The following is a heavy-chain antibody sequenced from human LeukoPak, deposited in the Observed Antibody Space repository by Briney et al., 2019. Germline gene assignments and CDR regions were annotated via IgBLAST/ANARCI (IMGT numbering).Heavy chain of an antibody. V-gene: IGHV3-23*01. D-gene: IGHD2-21*02. CDR2: ISGSGDYT. CDR1: GFTFSDYV. Sequence: PGGSLRLSCAASGFTFSDYVVSWVRQAPGKGLEWVAGISGSGDYTYYADSVKGRFPIFRDNSKNTLFLQMNNLRVDDTAVYYCAREGASVGTYYSDYWGQGSLVLVSS. J-gene: IGHJ4*02. CDR3: AREGASVGTYYSDY.